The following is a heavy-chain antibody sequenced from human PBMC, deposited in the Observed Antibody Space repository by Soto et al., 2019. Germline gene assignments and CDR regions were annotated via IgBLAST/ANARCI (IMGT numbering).Heavy chain of an antibody. CDR2: IIPNIGNA. D-gene: IGHD1-1*01. V-gene: IGHV1-18*01. Sequence: ASVKVSCKASGYTFTNYGITWVRQAPGQGLEWMGRIIPNIGNANYTQKFQGRVTITTDKSTSTAYMELSSLRSEDTAVYYCARDESGTATDPWGQGTLVTVSS. J-gene: IGHJ5*02. CDR3: ARDESGTATDP. CDR1: GYTFTNYG.